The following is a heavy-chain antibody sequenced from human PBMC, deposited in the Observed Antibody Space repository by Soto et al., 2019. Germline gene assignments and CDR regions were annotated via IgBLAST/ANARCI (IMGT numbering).Heavy chain of an antibody. J-gene: IGHJ4*02. Sequence: QVQLQESGPGLAKPSQTLSLTCTVSGGSISSGGYYWSWLRQLPGKGLEWIGYIYSSGSSNYNTSLKGRTTISVATSEHQFSRKLNSVTAGDTAVYYCASESGYWGQGILVTVSS. CDR3: ASESGY. CDR1: GGSISSGGYY. CDR2: IYSSGSS. D-gene: IGHD6-25*01. V-gene: IGHV4-31*03.